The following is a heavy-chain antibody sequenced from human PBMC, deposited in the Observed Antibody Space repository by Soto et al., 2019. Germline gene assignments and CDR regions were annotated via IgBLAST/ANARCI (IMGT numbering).Heavy chain of an antibody. D-gene: IGHD3-16*01. J-gene: IGHJ4*02. Sequence: QVQLVQSGAEVKKPGSSVKVSCKASGGTFSSYAIDWVRQAPGQGLEWMGGIIPIFGTADYAQKFQGRVTINADESPSTAYMELSSLRSEDTAVYYCARGQTGGGWGYYFDYWGQGTLVTVSS. CDR1: GGTFSSYA. V-gene: IGHV1-69*12. CDR3: ARGQTGGGWGYYFDY. CDR2: IIPIFGTA.